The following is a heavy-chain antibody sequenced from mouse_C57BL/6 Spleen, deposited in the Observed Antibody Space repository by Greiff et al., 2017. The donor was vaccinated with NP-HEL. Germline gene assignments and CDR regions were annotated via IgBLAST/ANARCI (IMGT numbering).Heavy chain of an antibody. CDR3: TRWDYEYDGREYYYAMDY. CDR1: GYTFTDYE. J-gene: IGHJ4*01. Sequence: VQLQQSGAELVRPGASVTLSCKASGYTFTDYEMHWVKQTPVHGLEWIGAIDPETGGTAYNQKFKGKAILTADKSSSTAYMELRSLTSEDSAVYYCTRWDYEYDGREYYYAMDYWGQGTSVTVSS. V-gene: IGHV1-15*01. CDR2: IDPETGGT. D-gene: IGHD2-4*01.